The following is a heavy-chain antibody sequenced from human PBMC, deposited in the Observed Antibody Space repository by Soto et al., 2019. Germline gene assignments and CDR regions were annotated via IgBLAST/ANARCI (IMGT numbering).Heavy chain of an antibody. D-gene: IGHD6-6*01. CDR2: INASSGNT. V-gene: IGHV1-3*01. Sequence: GASVKVSCKASGYTFTSYAMHWVRQAPGQRLEWMGRINASSGNTNYSQKFQGRVTMTRDTSASTAYMELSSLRSDDTAVYYCARVGYSSSSFDYWGQGTLVTVSA. J-gene: IGHJ4*02. CDR3: ARVGYSSSSFDY. CDR1: GYTFTSYA.